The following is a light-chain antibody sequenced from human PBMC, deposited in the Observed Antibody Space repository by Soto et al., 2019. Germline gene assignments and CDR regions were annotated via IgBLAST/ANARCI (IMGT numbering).Light chain of an antibody. J-gene: IGKJ4*01. CDR3: QQHINWHLT. CDR1: QTVRSS. V-gene: IGKV3-11*01. Sequence: EIVLTQSPATLSLSPGERATLSCRASQTVRSSLAWYQQKPGQAPRLLIYEVSNRATGIPARFSGSGSGADITLTINSLEPGDFALYYCQQHINWHLTFGGGTKV. CDR2: EVS.